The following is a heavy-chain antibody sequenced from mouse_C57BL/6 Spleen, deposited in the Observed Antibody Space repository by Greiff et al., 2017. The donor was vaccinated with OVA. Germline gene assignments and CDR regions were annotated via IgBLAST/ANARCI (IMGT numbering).Heavy chain of an antibody. J-gene: IGHJ3*01. D-gene: IGHD2-3*01. CDR3: ASRWSSAIAY. CDR2: IWGVGST. V-gene: IGHV2-6*01. Sequence: VQGVESGPGLVAPSQSLSITCTVSGFSLTSYGVDWVRQSPGKGLEWLGVIWGVGSTNYNSALKSRLSISKDNSKSQVFLKMNSLQTDDTAMYYCASRWSSAIAYWGQGTLVTVSA. CDR1: GFSLTSYG.